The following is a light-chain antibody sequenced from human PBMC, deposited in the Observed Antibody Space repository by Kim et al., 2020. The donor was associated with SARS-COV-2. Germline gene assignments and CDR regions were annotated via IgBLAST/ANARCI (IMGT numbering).Light chain of an antibody. CDR3: QTWGTGTVV. CDR2: LNSDGSH. Sequence: ASVKLTCTLSSGHSSYAIGWHQQQPEKGPRYLMKLNSDGSHSKGDGIPDRFSGSSSGAERYLTISSLQSEDEADYYCQTWGTGTVVFGGGTQLTVL. J-gene: IGLJ2*01. V-gene: IGLV4-69*01. CDR1: SGHSSYA.